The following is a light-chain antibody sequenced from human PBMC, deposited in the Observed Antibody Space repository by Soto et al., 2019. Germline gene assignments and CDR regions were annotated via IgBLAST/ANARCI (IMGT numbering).Light chain of an antibody. J-gene: IGLJ1*01. CDR1: SSDVGAYES. Sequence: QSVLTQPASVSGSPGQSIAISCTGTSSDVGAYESVSWFQQHAGKAPKLMIYGVSNRPSGVSDRFSGAKSGNTASLTISGLQTEDEAEYYCSSFTTTTTQYVFGTGTQLTVL. CDR2: GVS. CDR3: SSFTTTTTQYV. V-gene: IGLV2-14*01.